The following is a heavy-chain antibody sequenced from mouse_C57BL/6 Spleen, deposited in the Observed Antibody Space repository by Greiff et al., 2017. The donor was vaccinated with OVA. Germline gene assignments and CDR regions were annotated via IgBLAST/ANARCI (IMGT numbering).Heavy chain of an antibody. V-gene: IGHV5-17*01. CDR1: GFTFSDYG. Sequence: EVQLVESGGGLVKPGGSLKLSCAASGFTFSDYGMHWVRQAPEKGLEWVAYISSGSSTIYYADTVKGRFTISRDNAKNTLFLQMTSLRSEDTAMYYCAVTTGAYFDYWGQGTTLTVSS. D-gene: IGHD1-1*01. J-gene: IGHJ2*01. CDR3: AVTTGAYFDY. CDR2: ISSGSSTI.